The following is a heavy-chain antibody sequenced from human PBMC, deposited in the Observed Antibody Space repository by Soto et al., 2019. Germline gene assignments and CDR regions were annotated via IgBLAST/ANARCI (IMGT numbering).Heavy chain of an antibody. D-gene: IGHD3-3*01. J-gene: IGHJ6*03. CDR2: IYYSGST. Sequence: SETLSLTCTVSGGSISSYYWSWIRQPPGKGLEWIGYIYYSGSTNYNPSLKSRVTISVDTSKNQFSLKLSSVTAADTAVYYCARERRLLTHYYYYYYMDGWGKGTTVTVSS. CDR1: GGSISSYY. CDR3: ARERRLLTHYYYYYYMDG. V-gene: IGHV4-59*01.